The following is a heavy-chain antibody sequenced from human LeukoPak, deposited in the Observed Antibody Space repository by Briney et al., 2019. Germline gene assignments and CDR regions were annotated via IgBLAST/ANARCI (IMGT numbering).Heavy chain of an antibody. Sequence: GGSLRLSCAASGFTFSTYGMQWVRRTPGKGLEWLAVISGNGRDTYYADSVRGRFTISRDNSRNTLFLQMNGLRPEDTAVYYCAKGDIVVVPAAMDYWGQGTLVTVSS. V-gene: IGHV3-30*18. J-gene: IGHJ4*02. CDR3: AKGDIVVVPAAMDY. D-gene: IGHD2-2*01. CDR1: GFTFSTYG. CDR2: ISGNGRDT.